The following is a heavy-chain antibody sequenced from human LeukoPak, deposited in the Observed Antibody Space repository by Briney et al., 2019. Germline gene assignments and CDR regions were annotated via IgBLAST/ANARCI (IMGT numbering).Heavy chain of an antibody. V-gene: IGHV3-33*01. J-gene: IGHJ4*02. CDR3: ARAHGGSYLALDY. CDR1: GFTFSSYG. Sequence: GGSLRLSCAASGFTFSSYGMHWVRQAPGKGLEWVAVIWYDGSNKYYADSVKSRFTISRDNSKNTLYLQMNSLRAEDTAVYYCARAHGGSYLALDYWGQGTLVTVSS. D-gene: IGHD3-10*01. CDR2: IWYDGSNK.